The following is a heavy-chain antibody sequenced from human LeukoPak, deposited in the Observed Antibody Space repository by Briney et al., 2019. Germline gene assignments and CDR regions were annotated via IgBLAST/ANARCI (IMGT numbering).Heavy chain of an antibody. V-gene: IGHV3-66*01. CDR3: ARESAGYCSGGSCYDKLDY. J-gene: IGHJ4*02. D-gene: IGHD2-15*01. CDR1: GFTVSSNF. CDR2: IQSGGST. Sequence: HPGGSLRLSCAASGFTVSSNFMTWVRQAPGKGLEWVSVIQSGGSTYYTDSVKGRFTISRDNAKNSLYLQMNSLRAEDTAVYYCARESAGYCSGGSCYDKLDYWGQGTLVTVSS.